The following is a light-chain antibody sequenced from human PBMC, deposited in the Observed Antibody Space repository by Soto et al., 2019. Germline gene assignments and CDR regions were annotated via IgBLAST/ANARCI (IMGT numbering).Light chain of an antibody. Sequence: EIVLTQSPGTLSLSPGERATLSCSASQSVDSSYLAWYQQKPGQAPRLLIYAASTRATGIPDRFSGSGSGTDFTLTISRLEPEDFAVYYCQQYGRSPRTFGQGTKVDNK. V-gene: IGKV3-20*01. CDR3: QQYGRSPRT. J-gene: IGKJ1*01. CDR1: QSVDSSY. CDR2: AAS.